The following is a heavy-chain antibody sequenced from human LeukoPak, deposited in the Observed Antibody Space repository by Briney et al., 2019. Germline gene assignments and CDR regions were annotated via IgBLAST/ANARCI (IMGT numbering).Heavy chain of an antibody. CDR2: ISSNGGST. CDR3: ARDRGYDILTGYWGPRGDV. D-gene: IGHD3-9*01. J-gene: IGHJ6*04. CDR1: GFTFSSYA. Sequence: PGGSLRLSCAASGFTFSSYAMHWVRQAPGKGLEYVSAISSNGGSTYYANSVKGRFTISRDNSKNTLYLQRGSLRAEDMAVYYCARDRGYDILTGYWGPRGDVWGKGTTVTVSS. V-gene: IGHV3-64*01.